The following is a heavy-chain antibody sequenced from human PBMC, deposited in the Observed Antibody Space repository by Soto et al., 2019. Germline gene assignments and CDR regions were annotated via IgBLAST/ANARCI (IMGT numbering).Heavy chain of an antibody. J-gene: IGHJ5*02. CDR2: IYYSGST. V-gene: IGHV4-59*01. Sequence: SETLSLTCTVSGGSISSYYWSWIRQPPGKGLEWIGDIYYSGSTNYNPSLKSRVTISVDTSKNQFSLKLSSVTAADTAVYYCASLFRNWFDPWGQGTLVTVSS. CDR3: ASLFRNWFDP. CDR1: GGSISSYY.